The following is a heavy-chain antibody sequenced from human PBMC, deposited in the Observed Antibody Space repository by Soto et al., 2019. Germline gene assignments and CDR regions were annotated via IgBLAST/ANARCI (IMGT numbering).Heavy chain of an antibody. V-gene: IGHV3-20*04. J-gene: IGHJ4*02. Sequence: VQLVESGGSAVRPGGSLRLSCAASGFTFDDYGMSWVHQAPGKGLEWVSAISWNGGSTSYADSVKGRFTISRDNAKNSLYLQMNSLSAEDTALYYCARDRGSWVDYWGQGTLVYVSS. D-gene: IGHD1-26*01. CDR1: GFTFDDYG. CDR3: ARDRGSWVDY. CDR2: ISWNGGST.